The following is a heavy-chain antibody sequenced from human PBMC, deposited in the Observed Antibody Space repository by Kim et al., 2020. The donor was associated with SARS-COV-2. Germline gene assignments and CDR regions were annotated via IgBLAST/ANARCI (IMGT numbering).Heavy chain of an antibody. CDR3: ARRQFSSGWYYFDY. D-gene: IGHD6-19*01. J-gene: IGHJ4*02. Sequence: ADSVKGRLTISGDNAKNTLYLKMNSLRAEDTAVYYCARRQFSSGWYYFDYWGQGTLVTVSS. V-gene: IGHV3-74*01.